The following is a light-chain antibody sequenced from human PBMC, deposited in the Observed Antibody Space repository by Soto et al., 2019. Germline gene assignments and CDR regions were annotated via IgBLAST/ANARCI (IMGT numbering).Light chain of an antibody. CDR2: KAT. CDR3: QQYNDFQYT. CDR1: QIIGSW. J-gene: IGKJ2*01. Sequence: DIQMTQSPSTLSASVGDGLTITCRASQIIGSWLAWYQQKPGKAPKLLIYKATNLQSGVPSRFSGSGSGTDFSLTISSLQPEDSATYFCQQYNDFQYTFGPGTKLEI. V-gene: IGKV1-5*03.